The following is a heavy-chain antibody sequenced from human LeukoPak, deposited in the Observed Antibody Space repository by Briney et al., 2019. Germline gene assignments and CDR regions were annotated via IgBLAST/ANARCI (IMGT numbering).Heavy chain of an antibody. D-gene: IGHD2-21*02. CDR1: GGSISSSGYS. Sequence: PSETLSLTCAVYGGSISSSGYSWSWIRQPPGKGLEWIGYIHHTGSTYYNPSLKSRVTISVDRSKNQFSLKLSSVTAADTAMYFCARTPTYCGGDCYYFDPWGQGTLVTVSS. J-gene: IGHJ5*02. CDR3: ARTPTYCGGDCYYFDP. CDR2: IHHTGST. V-gene: IGHV4-30-2*01.